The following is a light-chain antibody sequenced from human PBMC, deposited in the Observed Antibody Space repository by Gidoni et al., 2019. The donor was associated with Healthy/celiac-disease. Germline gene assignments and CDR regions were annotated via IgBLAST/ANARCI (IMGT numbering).Light chain of an antibody. Sequence: EIVMTQSPATLSVSQGERATLSCRASQSVSSNLTWYQQKPGQAPRLLIYGASTRATGIPARFSGSGSGTEFTLTISSLQSEDFAVYYCQQYNNWPLTFXGXTKVEIK. CDR1: QSVSSN. CDR3: QQYNNWPLT. V-gene: IGKV3-15*01. CDR2: GAS. J-gene: IGKJ4*01.